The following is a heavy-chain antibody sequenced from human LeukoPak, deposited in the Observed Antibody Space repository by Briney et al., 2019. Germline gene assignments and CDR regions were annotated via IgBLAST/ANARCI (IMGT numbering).Heavy chain of an antibody. CDR1: GGSISSSSYY. V-gene: IGHV4-39*01. D-gene: IGHD2-15*01. J-gene: IGHJ6*02. Sequence: PSETLSLTCTVSGGSISSSSYYWGWIRQPPGKGLEWIGSIYYSGSTYYNPSLKSRVTISVDTSKNQFSLKLSSVTAADTAVYYCARGYCSGGSCYSPEDYYYYGMDDWGQGTTVTVSS. CDR2: IYYSGST. CDR3: ARGYCSGGSCYSPEDYYYYGMDD.